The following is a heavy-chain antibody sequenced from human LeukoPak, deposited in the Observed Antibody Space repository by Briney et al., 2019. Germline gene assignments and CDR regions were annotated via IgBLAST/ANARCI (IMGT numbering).Heavy chain of an antibody. CDR1: GFSVSNNY. Sequence: WVSLRLSCAASGFSVSNNYMSWVRQAPGKGLEWVSVIYSGGSTFYADSVKGRFTISRDNSKNRLYLQMNSLRAEDTAVYYCASDSYSPVYFQHWGQGTLVTASS. D-gene: IGHD2-15*01. CDR3: ASDSYSPVYFQH. CDR2: IYSGGST. V-gene: IGHV3-66*01. J-gene: IGHJ1*01.